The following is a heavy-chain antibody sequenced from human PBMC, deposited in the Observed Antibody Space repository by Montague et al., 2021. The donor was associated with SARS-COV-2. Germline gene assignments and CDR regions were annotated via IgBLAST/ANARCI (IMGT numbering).Heavy chain of an antibody. D-gene: IGHD6-13*01. CDR1: GGSISSGSYY. CDR3: ARDSGYWAQQLVLPRLYYYYYGMDV. J-gene: IGHJ6*02. Sequence: TLSLTCTVSGGSISSGSYYWSWIRQPAGKGLEWIGRIYTSGSTNYNPSLKSRVTISVDTSKNQFSLKLSSVTAADTAVYYCARDSGYWAQQLVLPRLYYYYYGMDVWGQGTTVTVSS. V-gene: IGHV4-61*02. CDR2: IYTSGST.